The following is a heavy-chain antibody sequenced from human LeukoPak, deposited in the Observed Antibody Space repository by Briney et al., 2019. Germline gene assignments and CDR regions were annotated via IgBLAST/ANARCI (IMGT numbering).Heavy chain of an antibody. CDR3: ARSTMVRGVKKGYGMDV. D-gene: IGHD3-10*01. CDR2: ISGST. CDR1: GDSISSDYY. Sequence: SQTLSLACTVSGDSISSDYYWSWIRQHPGKGLEWIGYISGSTNYNPSLKSRVTISVDTSKNQFSLKLSSVTAADTAVYYCARSTMVRGVKKGYGMDVWGQGTTVTVSS. V-gene: IGHV4-31*03. J-gene: IGHJ6*02.